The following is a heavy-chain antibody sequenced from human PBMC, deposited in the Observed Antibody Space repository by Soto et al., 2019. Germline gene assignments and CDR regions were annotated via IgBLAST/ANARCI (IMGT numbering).Heavy chain of an antibody. D-gene: IGHD5-18*01. Sequence: VGSLRLSCSASGFTFSSYAMHWVRQAPGKGLEYVSAISSNGGSTYYADSVKGRFTISRDNSKNTLYLQMSSLRAEDTAVYYCVKALRGYSYGYDAFDIWGQGTMVTVSS. V-gene: IGHV3-64D*06. CDR2: ISSNGGST. J-gene: IGHJ3*02. CDR3: VKALRGYSYGYDAFDI. CDR1: GFTFSSYA.